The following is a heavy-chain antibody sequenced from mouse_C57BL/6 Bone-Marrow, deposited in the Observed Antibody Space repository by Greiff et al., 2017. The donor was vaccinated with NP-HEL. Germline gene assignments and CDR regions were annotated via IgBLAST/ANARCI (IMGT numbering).Heavy chain of an antibody. CDR1: GFTFSSYG. D-gene: IGHD4-1*01. V-gene: IGHV5-6*02. CDR2: ISSGGSYT. Sequence: EVKLVESGGDLVKPGGSLKLSCAASGFTFSSYGMSWVRQTPDKRLEWVATISSGGSYTYYPDSVKGRFTISRDNAKNTLYLQMSSLKSEDTAMYYCARHDRPLTVTYAMDYWGQGTSVTVSS. CDR3: ARHDRPLTVTYAMDY. J-gene: IGHJ4*01.